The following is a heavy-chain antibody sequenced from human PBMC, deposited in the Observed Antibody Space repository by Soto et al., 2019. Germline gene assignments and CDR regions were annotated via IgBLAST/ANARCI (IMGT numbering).Heavy chain of an antibody. J-gene: IGHJ4*02. D-gene: IGHD1-26*01. V-gene: IGHV1-18*04. CDR2: ISPYNDNT. Sequence: ASVKVSCKASGYFFTSYGISWVRQAPGQGLEWMGWISPYNDNTKYAQNFQGRVTMTTDTSTHTAYMELRRLRSDDPAVYYCARDLGSDLSAPRAVFDYWGQGTQVTVSS. CDR1: GYFFTSYG. CDR3: ARDLGSDLSAPRAVFDY.